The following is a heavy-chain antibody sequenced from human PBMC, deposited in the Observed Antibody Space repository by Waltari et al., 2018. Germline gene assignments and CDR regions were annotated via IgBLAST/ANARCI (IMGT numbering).Heavy chain of an antibody. D-gene: IGHD5-12*01. CDR3: ATYIGASVGTAAFDV. V-gene: IGHV4-39*05. J-gene: IGHJ3*01. CDR1: GWSITSNCHY. Sequence: QLKLQESGPGLVQPSETPYPTRPVSGWSITSNCHYWGWIRQPPGQGLEWIGTISYTGATYSSPSLKSRVTLSRDTSNNQLSLTLGSVTAADTALYYCATYIGASVGTAAFDVWGQGTMVTVSS. CDR2: ISYTGAT.